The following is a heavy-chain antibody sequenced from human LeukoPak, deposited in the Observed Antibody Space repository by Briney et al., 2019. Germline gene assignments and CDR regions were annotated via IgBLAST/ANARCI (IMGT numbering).Heavy chain of an antibody. J-gene: IGHJ4*02. Sequence: GGSLRLSCAASGFTFSIYVMSWVRQAPGKGLEWVSVLYRDGTRYYADSVKGRFTISRDNSKNTLYLQMNSLRAEDTAVYYCARGGINSHFDYWGQGTLVTVSS. CDR2: LYRDGTR. CDR3: ARGGINSHFDY. D-gene: IGHD3-10*01. V-gene: IGHV3-53*01. CDR1: GFTFSIYV.